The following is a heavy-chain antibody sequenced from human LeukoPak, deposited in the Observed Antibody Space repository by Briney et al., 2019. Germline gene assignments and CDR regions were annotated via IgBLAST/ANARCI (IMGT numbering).Heavy chain of an antibody. CDR3: AKDLGSVVTPPSLDY. J-gene: IGHJ4*02. CDR2: ISSSSSTM. V-gene: IGHV3-48*01. Sequence: GGSLRLSCAASGFTFSSYSMNWVRQAPGKGLEWVSYISSSSSTMYYADSVKGRFTISGDNSKNTLFLQMNSLRAEDTAVYYCAKDLGSVVTPPSLDYWGQGTLVTVSS. CDR1: GFTFSSYS. D-gene: IGHD2-21*02.